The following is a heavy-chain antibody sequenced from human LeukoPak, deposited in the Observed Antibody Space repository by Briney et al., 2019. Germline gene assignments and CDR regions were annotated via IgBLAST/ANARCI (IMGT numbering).Heavy chain of an antibody. V-gene: IGHV4-39*01. D-gene: IGHD2-15*01. CDR2: IYYDGRT. Sequence: PSETLSLTCTVSGDSISSSYYYWVWIRQPPGKGLEWIGSIYYDGRTYYNPSLNSPVTTSLDTSKNQVSLNLNSVTATDTAVYYCARRSHCMGGNCPPVWGQGTTVTVSS. CDR3: ARRSHCMGGNCPPV. J-gene: IGHJ6*02. CDR1: GDSISSSYYY.